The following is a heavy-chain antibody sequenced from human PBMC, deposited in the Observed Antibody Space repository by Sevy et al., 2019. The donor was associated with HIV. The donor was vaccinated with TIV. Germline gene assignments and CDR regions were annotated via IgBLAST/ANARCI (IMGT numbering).Heavy chain of an antibody. J-gene: IGHJ4*02. CDR1: GSSFTTAW. Sequence: GGSLRLSCVVSGSSFTTAWFSWIRQAPGKGLEWVGRIKSKNDGGTTDDAAPVKGRFTISRDDSKNTLYLQMSSLKTDDTAVYYCATDPGEYQVYWGQGTLVTVSS. CDR3: ATDPGEYQVY. D-gene: IGHD4-17*01. CDR2: IKSKNDGGTT. V-gene: IGHV3-15*01.